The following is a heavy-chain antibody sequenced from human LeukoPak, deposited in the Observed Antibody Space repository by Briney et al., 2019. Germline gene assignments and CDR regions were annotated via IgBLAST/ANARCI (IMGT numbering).Heavy chain of an antibody. CDR1: GFTFSSYE. V-gene: IGHV3-48*03. Sequence: GGSLRLSCAASGFTFSSYEMNWVRQAPGKGLEWVSYISGSGSTIYYADSVKGRFTTSRDNAKNSLYLQMNSLRAEDTAVYYCAAYSSGWYPIDYWGQGTLVTVSS. CDR2: ISGSGSTI. D-gene: IGHD6-19*01. J-gene: IGHJ4*02. CDR3: AAYSSGWYPIDY.